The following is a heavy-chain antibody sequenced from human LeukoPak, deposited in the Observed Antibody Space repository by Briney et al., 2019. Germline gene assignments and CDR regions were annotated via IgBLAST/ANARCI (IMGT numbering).Heavy chain of an antibody. CDR2: ISSSSSTI. Sequence: GGSLRLSCAASGFTFSSYSMNWVRQAPGKGLEWVSYISSSSSTIYYADSVKGRFTISRDNAKNSLYLQMNSLRAEDTAVYYCARLYCSGGSCYYYYYYYYMDVWGKGTTVTVSS. V-gene: IGHV3-48*01. D-gene: IGHD2-15*01. CDR1: GFTFSSYS. J-gene: IGHJ6*03. CDR3: ARLYCSGGSCYYYYYYYYMDV.